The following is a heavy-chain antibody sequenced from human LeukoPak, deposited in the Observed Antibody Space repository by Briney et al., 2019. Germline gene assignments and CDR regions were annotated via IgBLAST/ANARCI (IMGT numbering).Heavy chain of an antibody. Sequence: GGSLRLSCAASGFTFTNYWMRWVRQAPGKGLEWVANINEDGSEEYYVDSVKGRFSISRDNTESSLYLYMNSLRAEDTAVYYCARRISSRASDIWGQGTMVTVSS. CDR2: INEDGSEE. D-gene: IGHD6-13*01. CDR1: GFTFTNYW. CDR3: ARRISSRASDI. J-gene: IGHJ3*02. V-gene: IGHV3-7*01.